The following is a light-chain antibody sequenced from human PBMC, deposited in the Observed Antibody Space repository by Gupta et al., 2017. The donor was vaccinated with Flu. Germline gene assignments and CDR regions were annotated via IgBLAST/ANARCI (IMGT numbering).Light chain of an antibody. CDR1: QNIGSW. V-gene: IGKV1-5*03. J-gene: IGKJ1*01. CDR2: KAS. Sequence: SASVGDRVTMSCSANQNIGSWMAWYQQKPGKSPKVLIYKASNLVHGVPSRVSGSESGTELTLPINSLQPDDSATYYYQHLRTFGLGTKLEIK. CDR3: QHLRT.